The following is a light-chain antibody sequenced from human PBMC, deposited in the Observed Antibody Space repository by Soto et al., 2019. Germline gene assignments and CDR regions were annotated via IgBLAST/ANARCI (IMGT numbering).Light chain of an antibody. Sequence: EIVMTQSSATLSVSSGERATLSCRASQSVSSYLAWYQQKPGQAPRLLIYDASNRATGIPARFGGSGSGTDFTLTISSLQPDDFATYYCQQYNSYSLTFGQGTKVDIK. V-gene: IGKV3D-15*01. CDR3: QQYNSYSLT. J-gene: IGKJ1*01. CDR1: QSVSSY. CDR2: DAS.